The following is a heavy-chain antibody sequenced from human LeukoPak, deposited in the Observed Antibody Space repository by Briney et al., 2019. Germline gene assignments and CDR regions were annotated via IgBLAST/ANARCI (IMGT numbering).Heavy chain of an antibody. CDR2: IYYSGST. CDR1: GGSISSYY. V-gene: IGHV4-59*08. Sequence: SETLSLTCTVSGGSISSYYRSWIRQPPGKGLEWLGYIYYSGSTNYNPSLKSRVTISVATSKSQFSLKLSAVTAADTAVYYCARVLAVTSAFDIWGQGTMVTVSS. CDR3: ARVLAVTSAFDI. J-gene: IGHJ3*02. D-gene: IGHD4-17*01.